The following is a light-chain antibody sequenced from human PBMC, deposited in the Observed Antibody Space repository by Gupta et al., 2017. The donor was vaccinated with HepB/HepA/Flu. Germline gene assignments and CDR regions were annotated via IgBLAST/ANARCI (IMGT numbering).Light chain of an antibody. CDR3: SSYTTSRI. V-gene: IGLV2-14*03. CDR1: NSDIGDYDY. J-gene: IGLJ2*01. CDR2: GVT. Sequence: QSALSQPASVSGSPGQSITISCTGTNSDIGDYDYVSWYQQHPGKAPKLIIYGVTNRPSGVSNRFSGYKSGNTASLTISGLQAEDEADYYCSSYTTSRIFGGGTKLTVL.